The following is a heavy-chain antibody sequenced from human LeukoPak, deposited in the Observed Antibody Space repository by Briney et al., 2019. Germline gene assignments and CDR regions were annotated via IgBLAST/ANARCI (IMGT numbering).Heavy chain of an antibody. D-gene: IGHD5-24*01. J-gene: IGHJ5*02. CDR2: ISAYNGNT. Sequence: ASVKFSCKASGYTFTSYGISWVRQAPGQGLEWMGWISAYNGNTNYAQKLQGRVTMTTDTSTSTAYMELRSLRSDDTAVYYCARQMSRTGWFDPWGQGTLVTVSS. CDR1: GYTFTSYG. CDR3: ARQMSRTGWFDP. V-gene: IGHV1-18*01.